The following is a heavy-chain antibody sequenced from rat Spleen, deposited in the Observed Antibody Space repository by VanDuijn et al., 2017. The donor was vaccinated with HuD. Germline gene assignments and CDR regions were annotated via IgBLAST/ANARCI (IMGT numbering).Heavy chain of an antibody. CDR2: INSAGNT. CDR3: ARSDGTHYYLPFIY. Sequence: EVQLQESGPGLAKPSQSLSLTCSVTDHSITNGYRWNWIRKFPGNKLEWMGYINSAGNTLYNPSLKSRISITRDTSKNQFFLQVNSVTTEDTATYYCARSDGTHYYLPFIYWGQGTQVTVSS. V-gene: IGHV3-3*01. D-gene: IGHD1-12*02. CDR1: DHSITNGYR. J-gene: IGHJ3*01.